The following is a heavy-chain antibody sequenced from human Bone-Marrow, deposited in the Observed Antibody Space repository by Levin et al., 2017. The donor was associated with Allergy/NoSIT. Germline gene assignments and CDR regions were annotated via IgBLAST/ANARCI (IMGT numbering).Heavy chain of an antibody. CDR1: GFTFSSYS. CDR3: ARDYSWSSDS. Sequence: QPGGSLRLSCAASGFTFSSYSMNWVRQAPGRGLEWISYIRPDNDIRSYADSVKGRFTISRDNAKNSLYLQMNSLRAADTAVYYCARDYSWSSDSWGQGTLVTVSS. D-gene: IGHD2-8*02. CDR2: IRPDNDIR. V-gene: IGHV3-48*04. J-gene: IGHJ4*02.